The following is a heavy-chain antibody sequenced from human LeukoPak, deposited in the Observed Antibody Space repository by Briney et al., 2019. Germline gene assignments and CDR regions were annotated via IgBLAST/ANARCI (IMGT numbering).Heavy chain of an antibody. Sequence: GGSLRLSCAASGFTFSSYGMHWVRQAPGKGLEWVAVISYDGSNKYYADSVKGRFTISRDNSKKSLTLQMNSLRVDDTAVYYCASDGGPFDHWGQGTLVTVSS. CDR3: ASDGGPFDH. J-gene: IGHJ4*02. CDR2: ISYDGSNK. D-gene: IGHD3-3*01. V-gene: IGHV3-30*03. CDR1: GFTFSSYG.